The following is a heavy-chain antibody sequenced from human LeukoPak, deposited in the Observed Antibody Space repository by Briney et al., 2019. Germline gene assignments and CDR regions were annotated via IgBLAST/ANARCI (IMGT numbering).Heavy chain of an antibody. Sequence: SETLSLTCTVSGGSISSYYWSWIRQPPGKGLEWIGYIYYNGGTFYTPSLKSRVTISIDRSENKFALRLNSVTAADTAVYYCARDQTVTGGFDHWGQGILVTVSS. D-gene: IGHD4-17*01. J-gene: IGHJ4*02. CDR2: IYYNGGT. CDR3: ARDQTVTGGFDH. CDR1: GGSISSYY. V-gene: IGHV4-59*12.